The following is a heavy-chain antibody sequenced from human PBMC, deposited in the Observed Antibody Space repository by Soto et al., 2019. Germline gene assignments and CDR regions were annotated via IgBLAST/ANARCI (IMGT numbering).Heavy chain of an antibody. CDR3: ASDIVVVPAAMTAYYYYYGMDV. CDR2: ISAYNGNT. V-gene: IGHV1-18*01. J-gene: IGHJ6*02. CDR1: GYTFTSYG. D-gene: IGHD2-2*01. Sequence: QVQLVQSGAEVKKPGASVKVSCKASGYTFTSYGISWVRQAPGQGLEWMGWISAYNGNTNYAQKLQGRVTMTTDTSTSTAYMELRSLRSDDTAVYYCASDIVVVPAAMTAYYYYYGMDVWGQGTTVTVSS.